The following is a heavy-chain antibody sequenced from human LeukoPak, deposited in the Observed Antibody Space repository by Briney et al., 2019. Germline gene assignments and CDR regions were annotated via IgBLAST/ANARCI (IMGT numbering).Heavy chain of an antibody. J-gene: IGHJ4*02. V-gene: IGHV3-74*01. CDR1: GFTFSAYW. D-gene: IGHD1-1*01. CDR2: INNDGTAT. CDR3: AREILEPGKTHEY. Sequence: GGSLRLSCAASGFTFSAYWMHWVRQVPGKGLVWVSRINNDGTATFFADSVKGRFTISRDSAKNTLCLQMDSLRAEDTAMYYCAREILEPGKTHEYWGQGTLVTVSS.